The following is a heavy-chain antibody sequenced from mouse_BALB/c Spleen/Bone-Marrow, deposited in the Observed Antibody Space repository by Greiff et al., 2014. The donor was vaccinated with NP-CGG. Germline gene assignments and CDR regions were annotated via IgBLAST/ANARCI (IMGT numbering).Heavy chain of an antibody. CDR2: INPYNDGT. CDR1: GYTFTSFV. CDR3: GRRESGTWIAY. D-gene: IGHD4-1*01. J-gene: IGHJ3*01. Sequence: EVKLMESGPDLVKPGASVKMSCKASGYTFTSFVMHWVKQKPGQGLEWIGYINPYNDGTKYNEKFKDKATLSSDKSSSTAYMELSSLTSEDSAVYYCGRRESGTWIAYWGQGTLVTVSA. V-gene: IGHV1-14*01.